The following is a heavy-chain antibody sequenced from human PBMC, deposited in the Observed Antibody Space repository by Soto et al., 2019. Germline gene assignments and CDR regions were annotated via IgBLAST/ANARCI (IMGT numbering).Heavy chain of an antibody. J-gene: IGHJ4*02. V-gene: IGHV3-23*01. Sequence: GGSLRLSCAASGFIFSNYAMTWVRQAPGKGLEWVSTIRGSGGSAYYADSVKGRFTISRDNSKNTLYMQMKSLRADDTAVYYCAKNLNWNYFDYWGLGTLVTVSS. CDR3: AKNLNWNYFDY. CDR1: GFIFSNYA. D-gene: IGHD1-1*01. CDR2: IRGSGGSA.